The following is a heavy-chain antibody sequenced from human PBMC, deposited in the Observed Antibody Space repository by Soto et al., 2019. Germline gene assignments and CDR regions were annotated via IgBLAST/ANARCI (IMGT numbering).Heavy chain of an antibody. Sequence: TVSWGSISSYCGRWIRQTPGKGREWMGYIYFSPSTNSTSSLKSRVTISVDTSKSQFSLELSSLTSAGTIVYYCVRITAADLSANCYEYSDFGVKGTSDTVTS. CDR1: WGSISSYC. CDR2: IYFSPST. J-gene: IGHJ6*03. D-gene: IGHD6-13*01. CDR3: VRITAADLSANCYEYSDF. V-gene: IGHV4-59*12.